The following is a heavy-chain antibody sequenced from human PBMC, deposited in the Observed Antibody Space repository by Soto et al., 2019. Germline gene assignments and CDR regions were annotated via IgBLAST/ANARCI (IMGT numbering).Heavy chain of an antibody. D-gene: IGHD6-19*01. CDR3: ATHGWDL. CDR2: INGGRT. CDR1: GFTFSRSD. V-gene: IGHV3-23*01. J-gene: IGHJ5*02. Sequence: EVQLLESGGGLVQPGGSLRLSCAASGFTFSRSDMSWVRQAPGKGLEWVSAINGGRTFYGDSAEGRFTVSRDDSKDTLYLQMNSLRVDDTAIYYCATHGWDLWGQGTLVTVSS.